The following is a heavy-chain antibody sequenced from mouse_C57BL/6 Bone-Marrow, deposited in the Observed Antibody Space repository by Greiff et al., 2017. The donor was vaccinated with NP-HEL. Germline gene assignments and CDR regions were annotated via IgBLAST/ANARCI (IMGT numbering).Heavy chain of an antibody. CDR1: GYSITSGYY. D-gene: IGHD3-2*02. Sequence: EVQLQESGPGLVKPSQSLSLTCSVTGYSITSGYYWNWIRQFPGNKLEWMGYISYDGSNNYNPSLKNRISITRDTSKNQFFLTLNSVTTEDTATYYCARGRQLRPYFDYWGQGTTLTVSS. CDR2: ISYDGSN. J-gene: IGHJ2*01. CDR3: ARGRQLRPYFDY. V-gene: IGHV3-6*01.